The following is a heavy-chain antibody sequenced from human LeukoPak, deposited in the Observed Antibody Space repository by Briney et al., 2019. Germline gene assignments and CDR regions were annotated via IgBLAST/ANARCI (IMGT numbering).Heavy chain of an antibody. Sequence: ASVKVSCKASGGTFSSYAISWVRQAPGQGLEWMGWINLNSGDTSYAQKFQGRVTMTRDTSISTAYMELNRLRSDDTAVYYCARGGLAAYFDYWGQGTLVTVSS. CDR1: GGTFSSYA. CDR2: INLNSGDT. J-gene: IGHJ4*02. V-gene: IGHV1-2*02. CDR3: ARGGLAAYFDY. D-gene: IGHD6-13*01.